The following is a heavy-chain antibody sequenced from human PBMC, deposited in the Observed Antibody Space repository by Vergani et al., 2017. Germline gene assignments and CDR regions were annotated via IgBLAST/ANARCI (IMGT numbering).Heavy chain of an antibody. CDR1: GGSFSGYY. Sequence: QVQLQQWGAGLLKPSETLSLTCAVYGGSFSGYYWSWIRQPPGKGLEWIGYIYYSGSTNYNPSLKSRVTISVDTSKNQFSLKLSSVTAADTAVYYCARVRLNGVVDNWGQGTLVTVSS. CDR3: ARVRLNGVVDN. D-gene: IGHD4-17*01. V-gene: IGHV4-34*11. J-gene: IGHJ4*02. CDR2: IYYSGST.